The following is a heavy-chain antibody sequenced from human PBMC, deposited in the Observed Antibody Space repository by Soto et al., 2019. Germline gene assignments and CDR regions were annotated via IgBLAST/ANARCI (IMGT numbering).Heavy chain of an antibody. Sequence: GGSLRLSCAASGFTFSNAWMSWVRQAPGKGLEWVGRIKSKTDGGTADYAAPVKGRFTISRDDSKNTLYLQMNSLKTEDTAVYYCTTAPGPTYYYYYYGMDVWGQGTTVTVSS. CDR3: TTAPGPTYYYYYYGMDV. CDR2: IKSKTDGGTA. V-gene: IGHV3-15*01. J-gene: IGHJ6*02. CDR1: GFTFSNAW.